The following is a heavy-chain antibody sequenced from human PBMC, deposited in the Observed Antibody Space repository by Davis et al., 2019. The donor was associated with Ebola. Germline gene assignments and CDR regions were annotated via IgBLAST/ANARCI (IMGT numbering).Heavy chain of an antibody. CDR2: IYYSGST. V-gene: IGHV4-31*03. J-gene: IGHJ4*02. CDR1: GGSISSGGYY. D-gene: IGHD6-6*01. CDR3: ARGASSSSSPSDY. Sequence: MPSETLSLTCTVSGGSISSGGYYWSWIRQHPGKGLEWIGYIYYSGSTYYNPSLKSRVTISVDTSKNQFSLKLSSVTAADTAVYYCARGASSSSSPSDYWGQGTLVTVSS.